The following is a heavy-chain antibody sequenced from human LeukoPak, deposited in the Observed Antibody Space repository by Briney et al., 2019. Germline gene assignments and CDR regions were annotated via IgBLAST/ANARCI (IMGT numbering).Heavy chain of an antibody. Sequence: PSETLSLTCIVSGGSLTSGNYYWAWLRQSPGKRPEWIGSIYYRGNTYYNPSRKSRDTISVDTSKNQFSLKLTSVTAGDTAVYYCAREMDIVATGRREAFDIWGQGTMVTVSS. CDR1: GGSLTSGNYY. V-gene: IGHV4-39*02. D-gene: IGHD5-12*01. CDR3: AREMDIVATGRREAFDI. CDR2: IYYRGNT. J-gene: IGHJ3*02.